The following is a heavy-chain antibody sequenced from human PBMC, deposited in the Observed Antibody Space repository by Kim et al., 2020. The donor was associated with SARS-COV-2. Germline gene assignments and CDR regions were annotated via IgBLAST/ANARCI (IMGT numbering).Heavy chain of an antibody. CDR2: ISGSGGST. CDR1: GFTFSSYA. V-gene: IGHV3-23*01. J-gene: IGHJ6*02. CDR3: AKDVSRNTIFGAITQGGMDV. Sequence: GGSLRLSCAASGFTFSSYAMSWVRQAPGKGLEWVSAISGSGGSTYYADSVKGRFTISRDNSKNTLYLQINSLRAEDTAVYYSAKDVSRNTIFGAITQGGMDVWGHGTAGTVSS. D-gene: IGHD3-3*01.